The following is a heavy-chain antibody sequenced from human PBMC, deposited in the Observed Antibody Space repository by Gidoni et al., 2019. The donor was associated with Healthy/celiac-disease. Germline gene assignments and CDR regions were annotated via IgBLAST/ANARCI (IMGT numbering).Heavy chain of an antibody. Sequence: EVQLLESGGGLVQPGGSLRLSCAASGFTFGSYAMSWVRQSPGKGLKWVSAISGSGGSTYSADSVKGRFTISRDNSKNTLYLQMNSLRADDTAVYYCATDDYGDYGVDFDYWGQGTLVTVSS. V-gene: IGHV3-23*01. D-gene: IGHD4-17*01. CDR3: ATDDYGDYGVDFDY. J-gene: IGHJ4*02. CDR1: GFTFGSYA. CDR2: ISGSGGST.